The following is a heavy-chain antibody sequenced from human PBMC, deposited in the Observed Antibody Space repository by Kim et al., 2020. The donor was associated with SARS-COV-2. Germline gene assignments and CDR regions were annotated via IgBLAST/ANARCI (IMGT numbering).Heavy chain of an antibody. CDR3: ARQDYYYDSSGWFDP. Sequence: SETLSLTCTVSGGSISSSSYYWGWIRQPPGKGLEWIGSIYYSGSTYYNPSLKSRVTISVDTSKNQFSLKLSSVTAADTAMYYCARQDYYYDSSGWFDPWGQGTLVTVSS. CDR1: GGSISSSSYY. D-gene: IGHD3-22*01. J-gene: IGHJ5*02. V-gene: IGHV4-39*01. CDR2: IYYSGST.